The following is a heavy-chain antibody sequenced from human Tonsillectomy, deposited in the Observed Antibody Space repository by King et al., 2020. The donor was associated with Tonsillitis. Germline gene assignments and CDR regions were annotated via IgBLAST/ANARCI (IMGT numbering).Heavy chain of an antibody. D-gene: IGHD1-26*01. V-gene: IGHV3-48*01. Sequence: EQLVQSGGGLVQPGGSLRLSCAASGFTFSSYTMNWVRQAPGKGLEWVSYISSTSSTIFYADSVKGRFTISRDNAKNSLYLQMNSLRAEDTAVYYCARDKPELALDYWGQGTLVTVSS. CDR1: GFTFSSYT. CDR2: ISSTSSTI. J-gene: IGHJ4*02. CDR3: ARDKPELALDY.